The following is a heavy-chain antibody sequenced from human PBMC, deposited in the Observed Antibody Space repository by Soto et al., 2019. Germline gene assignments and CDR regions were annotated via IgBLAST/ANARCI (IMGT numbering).Heavy chain of an antibody. V-gene: IGHV1-69*13. J-gene: IGHJ6*02. CDR1: GRTFSSRA. Sequence: SVKVSCKASGRTFSSRAINWVRQAPGQGLEWMGGIIPILGPANFAKEFQGRVTITADESTTTAYMELSSLRSEDTAAYYCATGSFTSTGGRIGYHYNAMDVWGQGTTVTVSS. CDR3: ATGSFTSTGGRIGYHYNAMDV. CDR2: IIPILGPA. D-gene: IGHD2-2*01.